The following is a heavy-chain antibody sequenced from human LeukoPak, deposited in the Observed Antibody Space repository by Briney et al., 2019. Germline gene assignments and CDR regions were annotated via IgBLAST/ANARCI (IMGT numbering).Heavy chain of an antibody. Sequence: GGSLRLSCTASGFTFGDYAMSWVRQAPGKGLEWVGFIRGKAYGGTTEYAASVKGRFTISRDDSKSIAYLQMNSLKTEDTAVYYCTRGVYWGQGTLVTVSS. V-gene: IGHV3-49*04. CDR1: GFTFGDYA. J-gene: IGHJ4*02. CDR2: IRGKAYGGTT. CDR3: TRGVY.